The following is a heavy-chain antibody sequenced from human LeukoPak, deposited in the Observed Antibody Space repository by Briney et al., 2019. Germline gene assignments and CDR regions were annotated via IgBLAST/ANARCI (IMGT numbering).Heavy chain of an antibody. CDR2: ISGNGRFI. V-gene: IGHV3-11*04. D-gene: IGHD4-17*01. CDR1: GFTFSDYY. Sequence: GGSLRLSCAASGFTFSDYYIIWLRQAPGKGLEWLSYISGNGRFIEYADSVKGRFTISRDNAQNLLYLQMNSLRAEDTAVYYCARDFGETSAFDIWGQGTMVTVSS. CDR3: ARDFGETSAFDI. J-gene: IGHJ3*02.